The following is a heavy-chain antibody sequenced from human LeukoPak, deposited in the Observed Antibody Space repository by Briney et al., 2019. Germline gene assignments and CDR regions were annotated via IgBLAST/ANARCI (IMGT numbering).Heavy chain of an antibody. CDR1: GYTFTGYY. D-gene: IGHD2-2*01. V-gene: IGHV1-2*02. CDR2: INPNSGGT. Sequence: ASVKVSCKASGYTFTGYYMHWVRQAPGQGLERMGWINPNSGGTNYAQKFQGRVTMTRDTSISTAYMELSRLRSDDTAVYYCAGQSSTSCYGGCYMDVWGKGTTVTVSS. CDR3: AGQSSTSCYGGCYMDV. J-gene: IGHJ6*03.